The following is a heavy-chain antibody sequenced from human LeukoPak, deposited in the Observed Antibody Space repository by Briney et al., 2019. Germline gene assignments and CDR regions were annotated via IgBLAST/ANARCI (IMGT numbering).Heavy chain of an antibody. J-gene: IGHJ4*02. CDR1: GFTFSNYA. CDR3: AKVFLTTVTTYGFDY. CDR2: ISGSGGST. V-gene: IGHV3-23*01. D-gene: IGHD4-17*01. Sequence: PGGSLRLPCIASGFTFSNYAMSWVRQAPGKGLEWVSAISGSGGSTYYADSVKGRFTISRDNSKNTLYLQMNSLRAEDTAVYYCAKVFLTTVTTYGFDYWGQGTLVTVSS.